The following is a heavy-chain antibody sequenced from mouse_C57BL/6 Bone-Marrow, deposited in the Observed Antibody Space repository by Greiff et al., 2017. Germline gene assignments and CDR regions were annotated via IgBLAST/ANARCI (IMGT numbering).Heavy chain of an antibody. Sequence: VQLQQSGAELVRPGTSVKVSCKASGYAFTNYLIEWVKQRPGQGLEWIGVINPGSGGTNYNEKFKGKATLTADKSSSTAYMQLSSLTSEDSAVYFCARDRGNYRFAYWGQGTLVTVSA. CDR3: ARDRGNYRFAY. V-gene: IGHV1-54*01. J-gene: IGHJ3*01. CDR2: INPGSGGT. CDR1: GYAFTNYL. D-gene: IGHD2-1*01.